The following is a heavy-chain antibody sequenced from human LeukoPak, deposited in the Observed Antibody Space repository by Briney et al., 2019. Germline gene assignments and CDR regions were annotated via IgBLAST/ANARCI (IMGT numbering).Heavy chain of an antibody. CDR1: GYTFSSYS. J-gene: IGHJ4*02. Sequence: PGVAERLSCLASGYTFSSYSINWVRQAPGKGLEWVSSISVRGNYIYYADSVRGRFRISRDDARDSLYLQMNSLRAEDTAVYYCVRLRRNSDTSGFYFYYDFWGQGTLVTVSS. CDR3: VRLRRNSDTSGFYFYYDF. V-gene: IGHV3-21*01. CDR2: ISVRGNYI. D-gene: IGHD3-22*01.